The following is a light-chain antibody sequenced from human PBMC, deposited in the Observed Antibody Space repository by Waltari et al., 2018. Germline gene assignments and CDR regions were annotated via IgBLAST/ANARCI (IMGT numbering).Light chain of an antibody. Sequence: QSVFTQPPSVSPAPGQMVSISCSGSSSTIGITSVSWYQILPETAPKHPIYENIQQPTGLPHRFYGSKSGTSATLDITGLQTGDEGDYYCATWDSSLSAGVFGTGTKVTVL. CDR3: ATWDSSLSAGV. J-gene: IGLJ1*01. CDR1: SSTIGITS. CDR2: ENI. V-gene: IGLV1-51*01.